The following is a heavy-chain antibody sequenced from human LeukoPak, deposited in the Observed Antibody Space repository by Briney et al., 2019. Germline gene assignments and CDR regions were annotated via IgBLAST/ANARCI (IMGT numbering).Heavy chain of an antibody. D-gene: IGHD5-24*01. V-gene: IGHV4-61*01. Sequence: PSETLSLTCTVSGGSVSSGSYYWSWIRQPPGKGLEWIGYIYYSGSTNYNPSLKSRVTISVDTSKNQFSLKLSSVTAADTAVYYCAREGDATIESDFDYWGQGTLVTVSS. CDR3: AREGDATIESDFDY. CDR1: GGSVSSGSYY. CDR2: IYYSGST. J-gene: IGHJ4*02.